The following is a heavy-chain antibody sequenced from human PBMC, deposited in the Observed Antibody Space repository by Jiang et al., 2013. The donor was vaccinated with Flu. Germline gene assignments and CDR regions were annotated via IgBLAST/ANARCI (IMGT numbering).Heavy chain of an antibody. D-gene: IGHD3-16*02. CDR2: STPNTGNP. CDR1: GYSFTTYG. CDR3: ARSLGSYRSFDY. J-gene: IGHJ4*02. V-gene: IGHV7-4-1*02. Sequence: VKVSCKASGYSFTTYGMNWVRQALDKGLSGWDGSTPNTGNPTYVQGFTGRFVFSLDTSVSTAYLQISSLKAEDTAVYFCARSLGSYRSFDYWGQGTLVTVSS.